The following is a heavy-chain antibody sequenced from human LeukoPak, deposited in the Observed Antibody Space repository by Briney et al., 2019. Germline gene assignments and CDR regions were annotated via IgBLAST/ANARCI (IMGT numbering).Heavy chain of an antibody. CDR1: GFTFSTYW. D-gene: IGHD3-10*01. J-gene: IGHJ6*02. Sequence: GGSLRLSCAASGFTFSTYWMSWVRQAPGKGLEWVANIKQDGSEISYVDSVKGRFTISRDNSKNTLYLQMNSLRAEDTAVYYCAGSGSYWEYYGMDVWGQGTTVTVSS. V-gene: IGHV3-7*01. CDR2: IKQDGSEI. CDR3: AGSGSYWEYYGMDV.